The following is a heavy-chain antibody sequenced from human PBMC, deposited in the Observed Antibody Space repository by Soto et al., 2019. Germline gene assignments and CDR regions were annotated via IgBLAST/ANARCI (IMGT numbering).Heavy chain of an antibody. Sequence: PSETLSLTCSVSGAALNRGNYYWSWILQVPGKGLEWIGHIYVTGAVDYNPSLRDRITISQDTSERQFSLNLRLVTAADTAVYYCARLRIATNNYKWFDPWGQGTLVTVSS. D-gene: IGHD2-21*01. CDR1: GAALNRGNYY. CDR2: IYVTGAV. CDR3: ARLRIATNNYKWFDP. J-gene: IGHJ5*02. V-gene: IGHV4-31*03.